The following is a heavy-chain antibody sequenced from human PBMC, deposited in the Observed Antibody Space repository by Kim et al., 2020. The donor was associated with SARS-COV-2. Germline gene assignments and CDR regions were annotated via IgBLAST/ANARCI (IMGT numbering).Heavy chain of an antibody. V-gene: IGHV3-30-3*01. J-gene: IGHJ3*02. D-gene: IGHD3-22*01. CDR3: AREGEYYDSSGYYYAWAFDI. CDR1: GFTFSSYA. CDR2: ISYDGSNK. Sequence: GGSLRLSCAASGFTFSSYAMHWVRQAPGKGLEWVAVISYDGSNKYYADSVKGRFTISRDNSKNTLYLQMNSLRAEDTAVYYCAREGEYYDSSGYYYAWAFDIWGQGTMVTVSS.